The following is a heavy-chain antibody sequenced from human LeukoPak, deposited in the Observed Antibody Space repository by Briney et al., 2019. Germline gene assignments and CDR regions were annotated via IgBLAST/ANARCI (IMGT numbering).Heavy chain of an antibody. CDR2: INPSSGST. CDR1: GYTLTSYY. Sequence: GASVKVSCKASGYTLTSYYMHWVRQAPGQGLEWMGIINPSSGSTSYAQKFQGRVTMTRDTSTSTVYMELSSLRSEDTAVYYCARDAQASYYDILTGVYGMDVWGKGTTVTVSS. V-gene: IGHV1-46*01. J-gene: IGHJ6*04. CDR3: ARDAQASYYDILTGVYGMDV. D-gene: IGHD3-9*01.